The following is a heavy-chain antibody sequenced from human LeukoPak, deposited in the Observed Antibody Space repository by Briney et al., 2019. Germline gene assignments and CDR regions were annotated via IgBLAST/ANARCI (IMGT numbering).Heavy chain of an antibody. V-gene: IGHV4-39*07. CDR1: GGSISSSTYH. CDR3: ARWYSNKGWFDP. D-gene: IGHD6-13*01. J-gene: IGHJ5*02. CDR2: IYYSGST. Sequence: SETLSLTSTVSGGSISSSTYHWGWIRQPPGKGLEWIGSIYYSGSTYNNASLQSRVTISQDTSKNQFSLKLSSVTAADTAVYYCARWYSNKGWFDPWGQGTLVTVSS.